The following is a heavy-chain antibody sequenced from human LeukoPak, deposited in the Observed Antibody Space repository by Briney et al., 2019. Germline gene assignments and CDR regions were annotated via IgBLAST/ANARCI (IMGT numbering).Heavy chain of an antibody. CDR3: AREGRPYCAGDL. CDR1: DTSISTYY. J-gene: IGHJ4*02. D-gene: IGHD2-21*02. V-gene: IGHV4-4*07. Sequence: SETLSLTCSVSDTSISTYYWSWIRQPAGKGLEWIGHIYTTGTTNYNPSLKSRVTMSIDTSKNQFSLNLRSVTAADTAVYYCAREGRPYCAGDLWGQGTLVTVSS. CDR2: IYTTGTT.